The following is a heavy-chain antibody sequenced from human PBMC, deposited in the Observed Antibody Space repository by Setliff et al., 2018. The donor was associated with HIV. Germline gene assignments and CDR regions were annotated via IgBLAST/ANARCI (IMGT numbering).Heavy chain of an antibody. CDR1: GYTFTSYA. CDR3: AREDYDFWSGPGGYFDL. D-gene: IGHD3-3*01. V-gene: IGHV1-3*01. Sequence: GASVMVSCKASGYTFTSYAMHWVRQAPGQRLEWMGWINAGNGNTKYSQKFQGRVTITRDTSASTAYMELSSLRSEDTAVHYCAREDYDFWSGPGGYFDLWGRGTLVTVSS. CDR2: INAGNGNT. J-gene: IGHJ2*01.